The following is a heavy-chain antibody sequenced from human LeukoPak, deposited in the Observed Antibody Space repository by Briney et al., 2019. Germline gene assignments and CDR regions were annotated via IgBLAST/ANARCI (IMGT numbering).Heavy chain of an antibody. V-gene: IGHV3-23*01. D-gene: IGHD3-10*01. CDR2: ISGSAGNT. CDR3: ARGLYGSGSDFDY. Sequence: GGSLRLSCAASGFTLSNYAMTWVRQAPGKGLEWVSAISGSAGNTNYADSVKGRFTISRDNAKNSLYLQMNSLRAEDTAVYYCARGLYGSGSDFDYWGQGTLVTVSS. CDR1: GFTLSNYA. J-gene: IGHJ4*02.